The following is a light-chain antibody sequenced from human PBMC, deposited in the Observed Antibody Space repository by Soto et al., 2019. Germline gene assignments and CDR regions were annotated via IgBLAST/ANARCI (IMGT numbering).Light chain of an antibody. CDR1: SSDVGGYKY. Sequence: QSALTQPASVSGSPGQSITISCTGTSSDVGGYKYVSWYQQHPGKAPQLMIFDVSHRPSGVSNRFSGSKSGNTASLTISGLQAEDEADYYCSSYTSSSTLVFGAGTKLTVL. CDR3: SSYTSSSTLV. J-gene: IGLJ1*01. V-gene: IGLV2-14*03. CDR2: DVS.